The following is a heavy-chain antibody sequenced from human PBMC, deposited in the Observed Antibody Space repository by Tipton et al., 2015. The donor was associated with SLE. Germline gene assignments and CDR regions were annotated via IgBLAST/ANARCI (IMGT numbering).Heavy chain of an antibody. CDR1: GFTFSSYS. CDR2: ISSSSSYI. V-gene: IGHV3-21*01. D-gene: IGHD1-14*01. J-gene: IGHJ3*02. Sequence: SLRLSCAASGFTFSSYSMNWVRQAPGKGLEWVSSISSSSSYIYYADSVKGRFTISRDNAKNSLYLQMNSLRAEDTAVYYCARSPQDLNRSDAFDIWGQGTMVTVSS. CDR3: ARSPQDLNRSDAFDI.